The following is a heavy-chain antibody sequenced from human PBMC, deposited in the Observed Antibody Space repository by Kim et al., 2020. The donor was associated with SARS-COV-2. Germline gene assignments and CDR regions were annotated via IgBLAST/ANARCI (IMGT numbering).Heavy chain of an antibody. J-gene: IGHJ4*02. CDR3: ARVHYYDSSGYYY. V-gene: IGHV3-21*01. D-gene: IGHD3-22*01. Sequence: YADSVKGRFTISRDNAKNSLYLQMNSLRAEDTAVYYCARVHYYDSSGYYYWGQGTLVTVSS.